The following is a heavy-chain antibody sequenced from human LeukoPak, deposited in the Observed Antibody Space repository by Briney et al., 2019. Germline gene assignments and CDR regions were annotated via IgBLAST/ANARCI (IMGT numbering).Heavy chain of an antibody. V-gene: IGHV4-30-4*01. CDR3: ARQRKYLRGYSGYDGAVAGTYFDY. J-gene: IGHJ4*02. CDR2: IYYSGST. Sequence: SETLSLTCTVSGGSISSGDYYWSWIRQPPGRGLEWIGYIYYSGSTYYNPSLKSRVTISVDTSKNQFSLKLSSVTAADTAVYYCARQRKYLRGYSGYDGAVAGTYFDYWGQGTLVTVSS. CDR1: GGSISSGDYY. D-gene: IGHD5-12*01.